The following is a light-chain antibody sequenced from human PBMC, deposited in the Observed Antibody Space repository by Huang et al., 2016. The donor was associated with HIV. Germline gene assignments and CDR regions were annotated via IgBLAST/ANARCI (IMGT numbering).Light chain of an antibody. CDR2: SST. CDR3: QQTYSAPVT. CDR1: QRISSH. V-gene: IGKV1-39*01. J-gene: IGKJ4*01. Sequence: DIQVTQSPSSLSASVGDRVTITCRTSQRISSHLSWYQQKIGKGPKLRIYSSTVLQSVVPSRFTGSGSGTDFTLTINSLQPEDFATYYCQQTYSAPVTFGGGTRVEIK.